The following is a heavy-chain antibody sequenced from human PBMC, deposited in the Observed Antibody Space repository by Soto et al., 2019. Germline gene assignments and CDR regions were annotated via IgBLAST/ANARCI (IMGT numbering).Heavy chain of an antibody. D-gene: IGHD2-21*02. CDR3: AKDLVSLPHRGGDCYSLFDY. V-gene: IGHV3-74*01. J-gene: IGHJ4*02. CDR1: RFMVSSKW. CDR2: VNGGGSST. Sequence: CFGAARFMVSSKWVHWLREAAGKARGWVARVNGGGSSTSYADSVKGRFTISRDNSKNTLYLQMNSLRAEDTAVYCCAKDLVSLPHRGGDCYSLFDYWGQGTRVTVSS.